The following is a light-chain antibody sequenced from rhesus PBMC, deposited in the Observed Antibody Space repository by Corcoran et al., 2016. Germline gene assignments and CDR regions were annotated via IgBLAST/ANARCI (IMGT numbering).Light chain of an antibody. J-gene: IGKJ1*01. CDR2: SAY. CDR1: ESVGSY. V-gene: IGKV3-40*03. Sequence: IVMTQSPATLSLSPGETGTLSGRARESVGSYLAWYQQKPGMAPKLLVHSAYYRATGIPDRFSGSGSRTEYTPPLISLEPEAFGVYHCQQYNDLLRTFGQGTKVEI. CDR3: QQYNDLLRT.